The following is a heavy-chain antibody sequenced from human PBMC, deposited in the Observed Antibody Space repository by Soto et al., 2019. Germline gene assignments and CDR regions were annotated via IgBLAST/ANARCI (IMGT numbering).Heavy chain of an antibody. CDR2: IKSKTDGGTT. D-gene: IGHD3-10*01. V-gene: IGHV3-15*07. CDR1: GFPFNNAW. J-gene: IGHJ4*02. Sequence: GGSPRLSCAASGFPFNNAWINWVRQAPGKGLEWVGRIKSKTDGGTTDYAEPVKGRFAISRDDSNNMVYLQMNSLKIEDPAFYYFPTDSNSIKIIALFAYWGQGPRVPVSS. CDR3: PTDSNSIKIIALFAY.